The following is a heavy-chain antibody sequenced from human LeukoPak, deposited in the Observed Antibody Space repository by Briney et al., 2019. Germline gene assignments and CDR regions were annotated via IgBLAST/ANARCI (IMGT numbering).Heavy chain of an antibody. CDR3: ARSVVAPYGMDV. CDR1: GFTFSSYA. Sequence: GGSLRLSCAASGFTFSSYAMHWVRQAPGKGLEWVAVISYDGSNKYYADSVKGRFTISRDNSKNTLYLQMNSLRAEDTAVYYCARSVVAPYGMDVWGQGTTVPVSS. V-gene: IGHV3-30-3*01. J-gene: IGHJ6*02. CDR2: ISYDGSNK. D-gene: IGHD2-15*01.